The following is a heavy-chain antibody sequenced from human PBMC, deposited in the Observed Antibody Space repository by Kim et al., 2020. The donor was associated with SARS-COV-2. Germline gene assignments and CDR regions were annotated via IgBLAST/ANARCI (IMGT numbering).Heavy chain of an antibody. CDR2: IIPILGIA. D-gene: IGHD5-18*01. V-gene: IGHV1-69*04. J-gene: IGHJ6*04. CDR1: GGTFSSYA. Sequence: SVKVSCKASGGTFSSYAISWVRQAPGQGLEWMGRIIPILGIANYAQKFQGRVTITADKSTSTAYMELSSLRSEDTAVYYCASVENGYDFASNGVVWGKGTTVTVSS. CDR3: ASVENGYDFASNGVV.